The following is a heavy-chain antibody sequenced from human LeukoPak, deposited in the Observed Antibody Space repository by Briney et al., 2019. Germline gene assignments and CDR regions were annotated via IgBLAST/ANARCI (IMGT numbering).Heavy chain of an antibody. V-gene: IGHV3-23*01. D-gene: IGHD3-10*01. Sequence: GGSLRLSCVGSGFTFSSYTMTWVRQAPGKGLEWVSGISGDGASTHYAESVKGQFTISRDNSQNTLFLQMNSLRVEDTAIYYCAKDSYVSGRPLHTFDVWGQGTMVTVSS. CDR2: ISGDGAST. J-gene: IGHJ3*01. CDR3: AKDSYVSGRPLHTFDV. CDR1: GFTFSSYT.